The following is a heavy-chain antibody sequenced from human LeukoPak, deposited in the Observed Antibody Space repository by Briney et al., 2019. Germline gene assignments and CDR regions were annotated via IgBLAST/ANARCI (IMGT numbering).Heavy chain of an antibody. CDR1: GFTVSSNY. Sequence: GGSLRLSCAASGFTVSSNYMSWVRQAPGKGLEWVSAIYSGGSTYYADSVKGRFTISRDNSKNTLYLQMNSLRAEDTAVYYCASGAVVAVGDAFDIWGQGTMVTVSS. D-gene: IGHD2-15*01. J-gene: IGHJ3*02. CDR2: IYSGGST. CDR3: ASGAVVAVGDAFDI. V-gene: IGHV3-53*01.